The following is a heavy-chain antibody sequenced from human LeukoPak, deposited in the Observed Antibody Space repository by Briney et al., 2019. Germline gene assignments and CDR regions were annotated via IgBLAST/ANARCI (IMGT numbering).Heavy chain of an antibody. Sequence: SETLSLTCTVSGGSISTSYYWGWIRQPPGKELEWIGSIYYSGDTYYNPSLKSRVTISVDTSKNQFSLKLSSVTAADTAVYYCARLDSSGWYRIDYWGQGTLVTVSS. CDR1: GGSISTSYY. J-gene: IGHJ4*02. V-gene: IGHV4-39*07. CDR3: ARLDSSGWYRIDY. D-gene: IGHD6-19*01. CDR2: IYYSGDT.